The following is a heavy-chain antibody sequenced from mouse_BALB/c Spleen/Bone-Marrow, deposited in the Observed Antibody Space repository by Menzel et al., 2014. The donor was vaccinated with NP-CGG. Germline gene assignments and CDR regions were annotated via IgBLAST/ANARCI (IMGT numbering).Heavy chain of an antibody. CDR3: ARWDTTAMDY. D-gene: IGHD1-1*01. CDR2: ILPGRGST. V-gene: IGHV1-9*01. J-gene: IGHJ4*01. CDR1: GYPFSSYW. Sequence: QVQLQQPGAELMKPGASVKISCKATGYPFSSYWIEWVKQRPGHGLEWIGEILPGRGSTNYNEKFRGKATFTSDTSSNTAYMQLSSLTSEDSAVYYCARWDTTAMDYWGQGTSVTVSS.